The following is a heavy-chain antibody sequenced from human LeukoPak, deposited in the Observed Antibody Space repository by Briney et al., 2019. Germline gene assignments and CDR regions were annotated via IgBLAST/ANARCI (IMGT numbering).Heavy chain of an antibody. CDR1: GFTFRSYE. CDR2: ISSSGSTI. V-gene: IGHV3-48*03. D-gene: IGHD3-9*01. CDR3: ASDILTGYYPDY. J-gene: IGHJ4*02. Sequence: SGGSLRLSCAASGFTFRSYEMNWVRQAPGKGLEWVSYISSSGSTIYYADSVKGRFTISRDNAKNSLYLQVNSLRAEDTAVYYCASDILTGYYPDYWGQGTLVTVSS.